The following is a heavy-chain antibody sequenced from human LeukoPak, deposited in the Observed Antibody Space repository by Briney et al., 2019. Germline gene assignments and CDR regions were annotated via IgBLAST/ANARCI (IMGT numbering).Heavy chain of an antibody. CDR3: AKVGRGRGLQKTYWYFDL. Sequence: PGGSLRLSCAASGFTFSSYGMHWVRQAPGKGLEWVAFIRYDGSNKYYADSVKGRFTISRDNSKNTLYLQMNSLRAEDTAVYYCAKVGRGRGLQKTYWYFDLWGRGTLVTVSS. J-gene: IGHJ2*01. D-gene: IGHD5-24*01. V-gene: IGHV3-30*02. CDR1: GFTFSSYG. CDR2: IRYDGSNK.